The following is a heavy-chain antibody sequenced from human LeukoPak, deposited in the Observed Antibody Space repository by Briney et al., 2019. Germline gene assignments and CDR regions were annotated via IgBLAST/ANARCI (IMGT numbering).Heavy chain of an antibody. CDR1: GFTFSSYS. Sequence: GGSLRLSCAASGFTFSSYSMNWVRQAPGKGLEWVSSISSSSSYIYYADSVKGRFTISRDNAKNSLYLQMNSLRAEDTAVYYCARDRVFHYMDVWGKGTTVTVSS. J-gene: IGHJ6*03. CDR2: ISSSSSYI. CDR3: ARDRVFHYMDV. D-gene: IGHD2/OR15-2a*01. V-gene: IGHV3-21*01.